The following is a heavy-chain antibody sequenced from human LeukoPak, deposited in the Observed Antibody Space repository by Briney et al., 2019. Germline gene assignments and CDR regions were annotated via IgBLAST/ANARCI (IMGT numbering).Heavy chain of an antibody. J-gene: IGHJ6*03. CDR3: ARGYIVVVPAATGATRSYYMDV. V-gene: IGHV1-8*03. CDR1: GYTFTSYD. Sequence: GASVRVSCKSSGYTFTSYDINWVRQATGQGLEWMGWMNPNSGNTGYAQKFQGRVTITRNTSISTAYMELSSLRSEDTAVYYCARGYIVVVPAATGATRSYYMDVWGKGTTVTVSS. CDR2: MNPNSGNT. D-gene: IGHD2-2*01.